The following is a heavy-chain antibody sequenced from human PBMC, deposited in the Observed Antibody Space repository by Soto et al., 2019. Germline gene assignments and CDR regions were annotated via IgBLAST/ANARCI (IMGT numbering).Heavy chain of an antibody. J-gene: IGHJ4*02. CDR3: AKDYESSVQMGLDC. CDR2: ISGSGGST. CDR1: GFTFSSYA. V-gene: IGHV3-23*01. Sequence: GGSLRRSCAASGFTFSSYAMSWVSQAPGKGLEWVSAISGSGGSTYYADSVKGRFTISRDNSKNTLYLQMNSLRVEDTAVYYCAKDYESSVQMGLDCRGQRTLVTVSS. D-gene: IGHD3-22*01.